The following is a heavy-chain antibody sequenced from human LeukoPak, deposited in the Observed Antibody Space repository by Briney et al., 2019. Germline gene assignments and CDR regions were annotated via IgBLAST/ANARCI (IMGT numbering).Heavy chain of an antibody. D-gene: IGHD3-3*01. CDR3: ARDMTIFGGVNWFDP. J-gene: IGHJ5*02. V-gene: IGHV4-38-2*02. CDR2: IYHSGST. Sequence: SETLSLTCTVSGYSISSGYYWGWIRQPPGKGLEWIGSIYHSGSTYYNPSLKSRVTISVDTSKNQLSLKLSSVTAADTAVYYCARDMTIFGGVNWFDPWGQGTLVTVSS. CDR1: GYSISSGYY.